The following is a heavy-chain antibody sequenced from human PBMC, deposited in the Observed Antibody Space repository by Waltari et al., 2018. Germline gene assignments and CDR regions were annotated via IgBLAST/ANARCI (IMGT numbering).Heavy chain of an antibody. CDR3: ARTAYDHLTGYPTLDH. Sequence: QVQLQESGPGLVKPSETLSLTCSVAGAYFESSSHYWGWVRPPPVKGMEWIGSIYYSGSTYYNPSRKSRVNMSVDTANYQFSLNVTSVTAADTAIYYCARTAYDHLTGYPTLDHWGQGILVTVSS. CDR1: GAYFESSSHY. D-gene: IGHD3-9*01. V-gene: IGHV4-39*07. CDR2: IYYSGST. J-gene: IGHJ4*02.